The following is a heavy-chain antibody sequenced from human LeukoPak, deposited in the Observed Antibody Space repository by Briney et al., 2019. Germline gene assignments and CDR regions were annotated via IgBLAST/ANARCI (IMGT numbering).Heavy chain of an antibody. CDR3: ARDSADTAMALYYYYMDV. Sequence: SSQTLSLTCTVSGGSISSGDYYWSWIRQPPGKGLEWIGHIYYSGSTYYNPSLKSRVTISVDTSKNQFSLKLSSVTAADTAVYYCARDSADTAMALYYYYMDVWGKGTTVTVSS. CDR1: GGSISSGDYY. D-gene: IGHD5-18*01. J-gene: IGHJ6*03. V-gene: IGHV4-30-4*08. CDR2: IYYSGST.